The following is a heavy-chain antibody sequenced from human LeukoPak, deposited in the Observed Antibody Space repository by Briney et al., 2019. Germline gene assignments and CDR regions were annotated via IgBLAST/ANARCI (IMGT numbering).Heavy chain of an antibody. J-gene: IGHJ4*02. V-gene: IGHV3-21*01. CDR2: ISSSSSYI. D-gene: IGHD3-10*01. CDR1: GFTFSSYS. CDR3: ARDPRAYYYGSGSYESSDY. Sequence: GGSLRLSCAASGFTFSSYSMNWVRQAPGKGLDWVSSISSSSSYIYYADSVKGRFTISRDNAKNSLYLQMNSLRAEDTAVYYCARDPRAYYYGSGSYESSDYWGQGTLVTVSS.